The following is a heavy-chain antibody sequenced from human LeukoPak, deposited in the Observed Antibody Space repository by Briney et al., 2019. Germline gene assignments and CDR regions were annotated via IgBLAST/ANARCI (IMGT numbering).Heavy chain of an antibody. V-gene: IGHV1-8*01. D-gene: IGHD6-6*01. CDR2: MNPNSGNT. CDR3: ARSPFWQLVVGAGAFDI. Sequence: GASVKVSCKASGYTFTSYDINWVRQATGQGLEWMGWMNPNSGNTGYAQKFQDRVTITRNTSISTAYMELSSLRSEDTAVYYCARSPFWQLVVGAGAFDIWGQGTMVTVSS. J-gene: IGHJ3*02. CDR1: GYTFTSYD.